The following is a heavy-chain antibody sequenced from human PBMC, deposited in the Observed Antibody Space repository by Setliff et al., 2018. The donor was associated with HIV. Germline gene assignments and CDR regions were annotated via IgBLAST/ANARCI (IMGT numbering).Heavy chain of an antibody. D-gene: IGHD2-15*01. Sequence: PSETLSLTCTVSGGSISSHYWSWIRQPPGKGLEWIGYIYYSGSTNYNPSLKSRVTISVDTPKNQFSLKLSSVTAADTAVYYCARSRGDIVMMVAAHWYFDLWGRGTLVTVSS. CDR3: ARSRGDIVMMVAAHWYFDL. V-gene: IGHV4-59*11. CDR2: IYYSGST. J-gene: IGHJ2*01. CDR1: GGSISSHY.